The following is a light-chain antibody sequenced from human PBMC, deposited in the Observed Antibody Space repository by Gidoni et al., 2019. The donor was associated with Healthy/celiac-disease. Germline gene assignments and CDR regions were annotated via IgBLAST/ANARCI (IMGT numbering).Light chain of an antibody. J-gene: IGKJ5*01. CDR2: DAS. CDR3: QQRSNWPPSIT. Sequence: DIVLTQSPATLSLSPGERATLSCRASQSVISYLAWYQQKPGQAPRLLIYDASNRATGIPARFSGSGSGTDFTLTISSLEPEDFAVYYCQQRSNWPPSITFXXXTRLEIK. V-gene: IGKV3-11*01. CDR1: QSVISY.